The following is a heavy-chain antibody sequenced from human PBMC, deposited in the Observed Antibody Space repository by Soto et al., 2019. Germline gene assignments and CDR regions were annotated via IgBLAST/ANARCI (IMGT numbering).Heavy chain of an antibody. J-gene: IGHJ3*02. D-gene: IGHD3-22*01. CDR2: IKSKTDGGTT. V-gene: IGHV3-15*07. Sequence: PGGSLRLSCGASGFTFSNAWMNWVRQAPGKGLEWVGRIKSKTDGGTTDYAAPVKGRFTISRDDSKNTLYLQMNSLKTEDTAVYYCTTDSQRHYYYDSSGYYYAFAFDIWGQGTMVTVSS. CDR3: TTDSQRHYYYDSSGYYYAFAFDI. CDR1: GFTFSNAW.